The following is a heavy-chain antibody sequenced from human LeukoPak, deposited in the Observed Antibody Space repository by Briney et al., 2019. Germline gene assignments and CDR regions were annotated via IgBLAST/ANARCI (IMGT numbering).Heavy chain of an antibody. CDR2: IYYSGST. D-gene: IGHD4-17*01. Sequence: SETLSLTCTVSGGSISSYYWSWIRQPPGKGLERIGYIYYSGSTNYSPSLKSRVTISVDTSKNQISLKLSSVTAADTAFYYCARGGDYGQVDYWGQGTLVTVSS. J-gene: IGHJ4*02. V-gene: IGHV4-59*12. CDR1: GGSISSYY. CDR3: ARGGDYGQVDY.